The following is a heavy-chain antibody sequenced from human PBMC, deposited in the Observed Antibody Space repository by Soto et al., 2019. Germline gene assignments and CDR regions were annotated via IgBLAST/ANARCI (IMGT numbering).Heavy chain of an antibody. D-gene: IGHD6-13*01. J-gene: IGHJ4*02. CDR3: TRDPGAYSSTWSFYFDS. CDR1: GFTFSSYA. V-gene: IGHV3-23*01. Sequence: LRLSCAASGFTFSSYAMSWVRQAPGKGLEWVSAISGSGGSTYYADSVKGRFTISRDNSKNTLYLQMDSLRAEGTGVYYCTRDPGAYSSTWSFYFDSWGQGTLVTVS. CDR2: ISGSGGST.